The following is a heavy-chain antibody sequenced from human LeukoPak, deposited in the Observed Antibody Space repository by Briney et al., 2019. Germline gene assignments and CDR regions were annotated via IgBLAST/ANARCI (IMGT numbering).Heavy chain of an antibody. Sequence: GGSLRLSCAASGFTFSSYGMSWVRQAPGKGLEWVSAISGSGGSTYYADSVKGRFTISRDNSKNTLYLQMNSLRAEDTAVYYCAKDLRPLGVAHNQPLWGQGTLVTVSS. V-gene: IGHV3-23*01. D-gene: IGHD3-16*01. CDR2: ISGSGGST. J-gene: IGHJ4*02. CDR3: AKDLRPLGVAHNQPL. CDR1: GFTFSSYG.